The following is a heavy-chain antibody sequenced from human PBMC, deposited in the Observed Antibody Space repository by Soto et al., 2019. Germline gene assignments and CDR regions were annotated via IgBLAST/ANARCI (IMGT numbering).Heavy chain of an antibody. CDR1: GFTFSRYW. D-gene: IGHD3-3*01. J-gene: IGHJ6*02. V-gene: IGHV3-74*01. CDR3: AREFTIDGMDV. Sequence: EVQLVESGGGLVQPGGSLRLSCAASGFTFSRYWMHWVRQAPGKGLVWVSRVNSDGSSTNYADSVKGRFTISRDNAKNTLYLQMNSLRAEDTAVYYCAREFTIDGMDVWGQGTTVTVSS. CDR2: VNSDGSST.